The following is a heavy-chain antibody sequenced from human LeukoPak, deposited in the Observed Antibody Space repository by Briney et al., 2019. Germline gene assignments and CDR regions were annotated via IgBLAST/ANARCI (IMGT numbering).Heavy chain of an antibody. Sequence: SETLSLTCAVYGGSFSGYYWSWIRQPAGKGLEWIGRIYTSGSTNYNPSLKSRVTISVDTSKNQFSLKLSSVTAADTAVYYCAREGPHIVVVTAIDYYYYYYMDVWGKGTTVTISS. CDR1: GGSFSGYY. CDR3: AREGPHIVVVTAIDYYYYYYMDV. V-gene: IGHV4-4*07. J-gene: IGHJ6*03. D-gene: IGHD2-21*02. CDR2: IYTSGST.